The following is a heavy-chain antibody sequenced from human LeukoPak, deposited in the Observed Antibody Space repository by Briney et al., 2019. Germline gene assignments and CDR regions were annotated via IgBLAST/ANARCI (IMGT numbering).Heavy chain of an antibody. CDR1: GFTFTSSA. D-gene: IGHD1-26*01. Sequence: GGSLRLSCAASGFTFTSSAMTWVRQAPGRGMEWVSAISDSGGDTEYADSVKGRFTISRDNSKNTLYLQMNSLRAEDTAVYFCAREKGGSSRAIYYYHYMDVWGKGTTVTVSS. J-gene: IGHJ6*03. V-gene: IGHV3-23*01. CDR2: ISDSGGDT. CDR3: AREKGGSSRAIYYYHYMDV.